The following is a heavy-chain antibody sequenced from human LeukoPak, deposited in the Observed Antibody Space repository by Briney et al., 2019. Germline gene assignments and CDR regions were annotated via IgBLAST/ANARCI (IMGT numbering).Heavy chain of an antibody. J-gene: IGHJ4*02. CDR2: ISAYNGNT. D-gene: IGHD3-22*01. CDR3: ARVIFGDYYYDSSGYPDY. CDR1: GSTFTSYG. V-gene: IGHV1-18*01. Sequence: ASVKVSCKATGSTFTSYGISWVRQAPGQGLEWMGWISAYNGNTNYAQKLQGRVTMTTDTSTSTAYMELRSLRSDDTAVYYCARVIFGDYYYDSSGYPDYWGQGTLVTVSS.